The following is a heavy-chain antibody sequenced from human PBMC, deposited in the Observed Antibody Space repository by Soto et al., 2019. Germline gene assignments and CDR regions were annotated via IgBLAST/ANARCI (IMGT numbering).Heavy chain of an antibody. CDR1: GYSFTSYW. V-gene: IGHV5-10-1*01. CDR3: ASLGIVAPGTRYFVDY. D-gene: IGHD6-13*01. Sequence: GASLKISCKGSGYSFTSYWISWVRQMPGKGLEWMGRIDPSDSYTNYSPSFQGHVTISADKSISTAYLQWSSLKAPDTAMYYCASLGIVAPGTRYFVDYWGQGTLVTVSS. CDR2: IDPSDSYT. J-gene: IGHJ4*02.